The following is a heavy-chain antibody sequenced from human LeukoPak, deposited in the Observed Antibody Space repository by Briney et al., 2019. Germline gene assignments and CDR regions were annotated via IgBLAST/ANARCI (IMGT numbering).Heavy chain of an antibody. CDR2: ISWNSGSI. Sequence: PGGSLRLSCAASGFTFDDYAMHWVRQAPGKGLEWVSGISWNSGSIGYADSVKGRFTISRDNAKNSLYLQMNSLRAEDTAVYYCARQLYYDFDGDYWGQGTLVTVSS. V-gene: IGHV3-9*01. D-gene: IGHD3-3*01. J-gene: IGHJ4*02. CDR3: ARQLYYDFDGDY. CDR1: GFTFDDYA.